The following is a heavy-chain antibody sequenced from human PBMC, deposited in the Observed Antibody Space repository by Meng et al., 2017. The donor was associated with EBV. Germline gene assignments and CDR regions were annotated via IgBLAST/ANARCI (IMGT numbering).Heavy chain of an antibody. Sequence: QVRLVSCAAEFKQPGVSVKVSCKTSGGPFRNYAISWVRQAPGQGLEWRGGFLPTLGAPNYAQKFHGRVSITADESTSTHYMDLSSLRSEDTAVYYCASESGRGYTPDYWGQGTLVTVSS. D-gene: IGHD3-10*01. V-gene: IGHV1-69*01. CDR2: FLPTLGAP. CDR3: ASESGRGYTPDY. CDR1: GGPFRNYA. J-gene: IGHJ4*02.